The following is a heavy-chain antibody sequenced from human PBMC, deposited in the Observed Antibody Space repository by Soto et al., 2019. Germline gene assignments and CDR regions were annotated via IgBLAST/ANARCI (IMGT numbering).Heavy chain of an antibody. J-gene: IGHJ4*02. D-gene: IGHD4-17*01. V-gene: IGHV1-69*13. CDR2: IIPIFGTA. Sequence: SVKVSCKASGGTFSSYAISWVRQAPGQGLEWMGGIIPIFGTANYAQKFQGRVTITADESASTAYMELSSLRSEDTAVYYCASRGYGDYRYYFDYWGQGTLVTVSS. CDR1: GGTFSSYA. CDR3: ASRGYGDYRYYFDY.